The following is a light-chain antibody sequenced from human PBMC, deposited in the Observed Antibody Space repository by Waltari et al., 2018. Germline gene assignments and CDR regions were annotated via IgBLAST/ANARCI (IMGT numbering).Light chain of an antibody. V-gene: IGKV1-39*01. CDR2: AAS. CDR3: QESYSIFT. J-gene: IGKJ4*01. Sequence: IQMTQSPSSLSASVGDRVAITCRASQSIRTYLNWYQQRPGKAPKLLIYAASNLQGGVPSRFSGSGSGTDFTLSISSLQPEDFATYYCQESYSIFTFGGGTKVEIK. CDR1: QSIRTY.